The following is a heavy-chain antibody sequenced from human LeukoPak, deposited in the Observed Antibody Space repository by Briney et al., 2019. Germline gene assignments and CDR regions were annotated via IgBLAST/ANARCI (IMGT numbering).Heavy chain of an antibody. D-gene: IGHD3-22*01. Sequence: GGSLRLSCAASGFTFSGSAMHWVRQASGKGLEWVGRIRSKANSYATAYAASVEGRFTISRDDSKNTTYLQMNSLKTEDTAVYYCTRRHYYDSSGYSPWGQGTLVTVSS. CDR1: GFTFSGSA. CDR3: TRRHYYDSSGYSP. CDR2: IRSKANSYAT. V-gene: IGHV3-73*01. J-gene: IGHJ5*02.